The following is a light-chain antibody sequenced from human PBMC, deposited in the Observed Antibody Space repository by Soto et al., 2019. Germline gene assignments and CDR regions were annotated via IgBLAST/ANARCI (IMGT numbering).Light chain of an antibody. Sequence: AIQMTQSPSSLSAFVGDRVTITCRASQDIKNELGWYQQKPGKAPKLLIYAASSLQSEVPSRFSGSGSGTDFTLTISSLQPEDFASYYCLQDYNYPWTFGQGTKVEIK. CDR2: AAS. CDR1: QDIKNE. V-gene: IGKV1-6*01. CDR3: LQDYNYPWT. J-gene: IGKJ1*01.